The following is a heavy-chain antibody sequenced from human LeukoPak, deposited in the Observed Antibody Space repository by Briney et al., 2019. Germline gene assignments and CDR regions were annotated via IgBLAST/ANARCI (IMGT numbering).Heavy chain of an antibody. CDR2: IGTTGDT. CDR1: GFIFSDFD. D-gene: IGHD6-19*01. J-gene: IGHJ3*02. CDR3: ARATISVAYAFDI. V-gene: IGHV3-13*04. Sequence: GGSLRLSCAASGFIFSDFDMHWVRQVTGKGLEWVSAIGTTGDTYYPGSVKGRFTISRENAKNSLYLQMNSLRAEDTAVYYCARATISVAYAFDIWAQGPMVTVSS.